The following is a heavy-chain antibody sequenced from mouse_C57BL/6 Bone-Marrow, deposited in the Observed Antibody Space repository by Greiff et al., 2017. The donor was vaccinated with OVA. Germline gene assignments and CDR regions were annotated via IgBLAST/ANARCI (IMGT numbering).Heavy chain of an antibody. V-gene: IGHV1-59*01. CDR3: ARGVYYGSSHWYFDV. J-gene: IGHJ1*03. D-gene: IGHD1-1*01. CDR1: GYTFTSYW. Sequence: QVQLQQPGAELVRPGTSVKLSCKASGYTFTSYWMHWVKQRPGQGLEWIGVIDPSDSYTNYNQKFKGKATLPVDTSSSTAYMQLSSLTSEDSAVYYCARGVYYGSSHWYFDVWGTGTTVTVSS. CDR2: IDPSDSYT.